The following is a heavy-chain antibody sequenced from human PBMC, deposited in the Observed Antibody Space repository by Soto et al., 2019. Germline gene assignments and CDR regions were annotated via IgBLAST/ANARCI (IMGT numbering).Heavy chain of an antibody. Sequence: QVKLVESGGGVVQPGRSLRLSCAASGFNVSAYTMHWVRQAPGKGLEWVAVISSDGNHKYYTDSVKGRFTISRDTSTNTLYLQMNSLRAEDTAVYYGARWEQPLLDYWGQGTLVTVSS. J-gene: IGHJ4*02. CDR3: ARWEQPLLDY. CDR1: GFNVSAYT. CDR2: ISSDGNHK. V-gene: IGHV3-30-3*01. D-gene: IGHD1-26*01.